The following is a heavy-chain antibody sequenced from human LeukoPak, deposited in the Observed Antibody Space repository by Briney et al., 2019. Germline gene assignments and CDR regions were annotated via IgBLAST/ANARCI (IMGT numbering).Heavy chain of an antibody. J-gene: IGHJ4*02. CDR1: GGSISSGSYY. Sequence: PSQTLFLTCTVSGGSISSGSYYWSWIRQPAGKGLEWIGRIYTSGSTNYNPSLKSRVTISVDTSKNQFSLKLSSVTAADTAVYYCARLAAAGTHYWGQGTLVTVSS. CDR3: ARLAAAGTHY. CDR2: IYTSGST. V-gene: IGHV4-61*02. D-gene: IGHD6-13*01.